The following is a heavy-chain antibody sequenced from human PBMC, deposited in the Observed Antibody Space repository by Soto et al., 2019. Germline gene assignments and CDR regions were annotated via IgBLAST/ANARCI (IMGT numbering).Heavy chain of an antibody. Sequence: SETLSLTCTVSGGSISSGDYYWSWIRQPPGKGLEWIGYIYHSGSTYYNPSLKSRVTISVDTSKNQFSLKLSSVTAADTAVYYCARVYYYDSSGHHPWGQGTLVTVSS. CDR3: ARVYYYDSSGHHP. CDR1: GGSISSGDYY. D-gene: IGHD3-22*01. CDR2: IYHSGST. V-gene: IGHV4-30-4*01. J-gene: IGHJ4*02.